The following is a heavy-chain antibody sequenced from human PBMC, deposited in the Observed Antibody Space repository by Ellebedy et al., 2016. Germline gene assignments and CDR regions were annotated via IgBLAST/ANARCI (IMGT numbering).Heavy chain of an antibody. V-gene: IGHV3-21*01. J-gene: IGHJ3*02. CDR2: ITSGTGDI. CDR1: GFTFSRYW. D-gene: IGHD6-13*01. Sequence: GESLKISXAASGFTFSRYWMHWVRQAPGKGLVWVASITSGTGDIYYADSVKGRFTISRDNAKNSLYLQMNSLGAEDTAVYYCAEARTPAVGAFDSWGQGTMVTVSS. CDR3: AEARTPAVGAFDS.